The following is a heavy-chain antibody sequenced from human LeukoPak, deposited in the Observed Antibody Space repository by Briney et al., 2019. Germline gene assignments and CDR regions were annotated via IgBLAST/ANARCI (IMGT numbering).Heavy chain of an antibody. D-gene: IGHD5-18*01. CDR3: ANFIHTAMVVDY. CDR2: ISGSGDST. CDR1: GFTFRSYA. Sequence: PGGSLRLSCAASGFTFRSYAMSWVRQAPGKGLEWVSVISGSGDSTYYADSVKGRFTISRDNFKNTLYLQMNSLRAEDTAVYYCANFIHTAMVVDYWGQGTLVTVSS. J-gene: IGHJ4*02. V-gene: IGHV3-23*01.